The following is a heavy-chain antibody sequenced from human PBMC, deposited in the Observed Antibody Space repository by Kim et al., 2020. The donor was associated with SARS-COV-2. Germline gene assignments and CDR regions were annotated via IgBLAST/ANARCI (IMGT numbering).Heavy chain of an antibody. Sequence: GGSLRLSCAASGFTFSDFYMSWIRQAPGKGLEWLAYISSSGGSLYYADSVKGRFTISRDNAKSSLYLQINNLRVEDTAVYYCAREGLEDYYGSRLFDLWGRGPLV. CDR3: AREGLEDYYGSRLFDL. CDR1: GFTFSDFY. J-gene: IGHJ2*01. D-gene: IGHD3-10*01. V-gene: IGHV3-11*04. CDR2: ISSSGGSL.